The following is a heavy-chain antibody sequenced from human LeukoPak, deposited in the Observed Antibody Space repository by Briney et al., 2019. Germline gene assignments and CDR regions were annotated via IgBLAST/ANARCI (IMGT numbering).Heavy chain of an antibody. CDR3: ARDFTAPAP. J-gene: IGHJ5*02. CDR2: INSDGSRT. D-gene: IGHD5-18*01. CDR1: GFTISGYW. V-gene: IGHV3-74*01. Sequence: GGSLRLSCAASGFTISGYWMHWLRQAPGKGLAWVSRINSDGSRTYYADSVKGRFTISRDNADNTLYLQMNSLRADDTAVYYCARDFTAPAPWGQGTLVTVSS.